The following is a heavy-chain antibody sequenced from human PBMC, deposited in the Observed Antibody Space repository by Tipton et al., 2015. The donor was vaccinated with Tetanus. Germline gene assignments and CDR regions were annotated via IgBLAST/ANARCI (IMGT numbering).Heavy chain of an antibody. Sequence: VQLVQSGAEVKKPGESLQISCKSSGYIFNNFWIGWVRQMPGRGLEWIGLIYPGDSRVIYSPSFQGHVTLSADKSITTASLQWNSLKASDTAMYYCARTGSPFDYWGQGTPVTVSS. D-gene: IGHD3-10*01. J-gene: IGHJ4*02. CDR1: GYIFNNFW. CDR2: IYPGDSRV. V-gene: IGHV5-51*01. CDR3: ARTGSPFDY.